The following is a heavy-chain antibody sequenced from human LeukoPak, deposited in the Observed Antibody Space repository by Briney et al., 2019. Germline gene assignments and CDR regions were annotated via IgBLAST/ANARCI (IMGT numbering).Heavy chain of an antibody. CDR1: GFTFSNYA. D-gene: IGHD6-6*01. J-gene: IGHJ4*02. CDR3: AKDLLRRSSSSRVSY. CDR2: TIGSGYNT. V-gene: IGHV3-23*01. Sequence: PGGSLRLSCAASGFTFSNYAMSWVRKAPGKGLEWVSATIGSGYNTYYADSVKGRFAISRDSSKNTLYLQMNSLRAEDTAVYYCAKDLLRRSSSSRVSYWGQGTLVTVSS.